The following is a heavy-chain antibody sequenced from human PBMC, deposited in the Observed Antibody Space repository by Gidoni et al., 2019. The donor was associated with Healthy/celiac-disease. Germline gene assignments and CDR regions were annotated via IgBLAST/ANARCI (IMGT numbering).Heavy chain of an antibody. CDR2: IYYSGST. J-gene: IGHJ3*02. Sequence: QVQLQESGPGLGKPSQTLSLNITVSGSSISSGGYDWSWIRPHPGKGLEWIGYIYYSGSTYFNPSLKCRVTIAVDTSKIQFSLKLSSVTAADTAGYYCARDPHYYVSRGRAFDILGQGTRVTVSS. CDR1: GSSISSGGYD. D-gene: IGHD3-22*01. V-gene: IGHV4-31*03. CDR3: ARDPHYYVSRGRAFDI.